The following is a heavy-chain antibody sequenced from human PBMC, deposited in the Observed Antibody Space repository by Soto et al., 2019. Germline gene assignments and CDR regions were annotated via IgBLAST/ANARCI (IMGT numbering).Heavy chain of an antibody. Sequence: GESLKISCNGSGYSFTSYWIGWVRQMPGKGLEWMGIIYPGDSDTRYSPSFQGQVTISADKSISTAYLQWSSLKASDTAMYYCARRLLWFGELHDAFDIWGQGTMVTVSS. J-gene: IGHJ3*02. CDR2: IYPGDSDT. V-gene: IGHV5-51*01. CDR1: GYSFTSYW. CDR3: ARRLLWFGELHDAFDI. D-gene: IGHD3-10*01.